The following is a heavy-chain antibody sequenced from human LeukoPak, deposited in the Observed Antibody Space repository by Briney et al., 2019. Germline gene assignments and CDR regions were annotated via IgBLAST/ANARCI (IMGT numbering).Heavy chain of an antibody. V-gene: IGHV4-4*07. CDR1: GGSISSYY. Sequence: PSETLSLTCTVSGGSISSYYWSWIRQPAGKVLEWIGRIYTSGSTNYNPSLKGRVTMSVDTSKNQFSLKLSSVTAADTAVYYCAREKGIYSYGNYYYYYMDVWGKGTTVTISS. CDR3: AREKGIYSYGNYYYYYMDV. J-gene: IGHJ6*03. CDR2: IYTSGST. D-gene: IGHD5-18*01.